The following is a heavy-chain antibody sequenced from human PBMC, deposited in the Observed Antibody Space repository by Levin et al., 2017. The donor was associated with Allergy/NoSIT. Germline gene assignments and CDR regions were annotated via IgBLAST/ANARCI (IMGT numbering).Heavy chain of an antibody. CDR2: IYYSGTT. Sequence: PSETLSLTCSVSGGSISSSSYYWGWIRQPPGKGLEWIGSIYYSGTTYYNPSLKSRVTISVDTSKNQFSLKLRSVTAADTAVYYCARLLNLAVAGVQIDYWGQGTLVTVSS. J-gene: IGHJ4*02. D-gene: IGHD6-19*01. CDR3: ARLLNLAVAGVQIDY. V-gene: IGHV4-39*01. CDR1: GGSISSSSYY.